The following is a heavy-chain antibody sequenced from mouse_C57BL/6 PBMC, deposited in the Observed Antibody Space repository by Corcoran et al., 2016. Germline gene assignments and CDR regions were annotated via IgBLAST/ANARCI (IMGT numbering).Heavy chain of an antibody. V-gene: IGHV1-76*01. CDR2: IYPGSGNT. Sequence: QVQLKQSGAELVRPGASVKLSCKASGYTFTDYYINWVKQRPGQGLEWIARIYPGSGNTYYNDKFKGKATLTAEKSSSTAYMQLSSLTSEDSAVYFCGRVLGHYYAMDYWGQGTSVTVSS. J-gene: IGHJ4*01. CDR1: GYTFTDYY. CDR3: GRVLGHYYAMDY. D-gene: IGHD4-1*01.